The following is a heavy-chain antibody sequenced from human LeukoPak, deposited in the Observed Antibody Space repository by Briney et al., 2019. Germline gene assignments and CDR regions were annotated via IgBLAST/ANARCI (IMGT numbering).Heavy chain of an antibody. CDR1: GITLSSYS. J-gene: IGHJ4*02. Sequence: HPGGSLRLSCGASGITLSSYSMNWVRQAPGKGLEWVSYISSSGSTKYYADSVKGRFTISRDNARNSLYLQMNSLRAEDTAVYFCARGGLSIMGYWGQGTLVTVSS. D-gene: IGHD2/OR15-2a*01. V-gene: IGHV3-48*01. CDR2: ISSSGSTK. CDR3: ARGGLSIMGY.